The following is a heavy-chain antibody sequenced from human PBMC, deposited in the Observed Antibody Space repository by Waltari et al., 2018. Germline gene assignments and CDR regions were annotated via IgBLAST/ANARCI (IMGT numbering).Heavy chain of an antibody. J-gene: IGHJ6*02. Sequence: QVQLQQWGAGLLKPSETLSLTCAVYGGSFSGYYWSWIRQPPGRGLEWIGEINHSGSTTYNPSLKGRVTIAVDTSKNQFSLKRSSVTAADTAVYYCARVNSSSWLLSYYYGMDVWGQGTTVTVSS. CDR1: GGSFSGYY. CDR3: ARVNSSSWLLSYYYGMDV. CDR2: INHSGST. D-gene: IGHD6-13*01. V-gene: IGHV4-34*01.